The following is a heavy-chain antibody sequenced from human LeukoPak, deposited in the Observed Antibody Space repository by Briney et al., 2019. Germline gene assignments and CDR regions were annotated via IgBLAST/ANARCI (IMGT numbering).Heavy chain of an antibody. J-gene: IGHJ4*02. D-gene: IGHD3-16*01. CDR2: VSYVGIIK. CDR3: ATGGGLATEIDY. CDR1: GFTFSGCA. V-gene: IGHV3-30*04. Sequence: GGSLRLSCATSGFTFSGCAMHWVRQAPGKGLEWVAVVSYVGIIKYYADSLKGRFTISRDNSKNTLYLQMNSLRTEDTAMYYCATGGGLATEIDYWGQGTLVTVSS.